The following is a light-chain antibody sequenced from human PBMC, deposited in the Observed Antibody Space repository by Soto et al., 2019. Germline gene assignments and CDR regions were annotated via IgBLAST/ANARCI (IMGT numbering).Light chain of an antibody. CDR3: QQYGCSPLYA. Sequence: EIVLTQSPGTLSLSPGERATFSCRTSQTINTEFLAWYQQRPGLAPRLLIHGTSQRATGIRDRFSGSASGTDFTLTISALAPEDFGVYYCQQYGCSPLYAFGQGTKLE. CDR2: GTS. CDR1: QTINTEF. V-gene: IGKV3-20*01. J-gene: IGKJ2*01.